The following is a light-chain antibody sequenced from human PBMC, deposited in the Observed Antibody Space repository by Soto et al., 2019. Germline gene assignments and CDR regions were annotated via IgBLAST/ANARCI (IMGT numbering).Light chain of an antibody. CDR2: GAS. CDR1: QSVSSSY. CDR3: QQYGSSRWT. V-gene: IGKV3-20*01. Sequence: EIVLTQSPGTRSLSPGERATLSCRASQSVSSSYLAWYQQKPGQAPRLRIYGASSRATGIPDRFSGSGSGTDFTLTISRLEPEDFAVYYCQQYGSSRWTFGQGTKVEIK. J-gene: IGKJ1*01.